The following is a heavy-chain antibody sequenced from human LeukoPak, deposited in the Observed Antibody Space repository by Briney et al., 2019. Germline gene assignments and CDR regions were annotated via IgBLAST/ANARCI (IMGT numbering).Heavy chain of an antibody. V-gene: IGHV1-2*02. CDR1: GYTFTNYY. CDR2: IDPHSGGT. Sequence: GAAVKVSCKTSGYTFTNYYVHWVRQASGQGLEWMGWIDPHSGGTNFAQKFKGRVTGTSDTSISTVYMELDRLQSDDTAIYYCARASSTYWGQGTQVTVSP. CDR3: ARASSTY. J-gene: IGHJ4*02.